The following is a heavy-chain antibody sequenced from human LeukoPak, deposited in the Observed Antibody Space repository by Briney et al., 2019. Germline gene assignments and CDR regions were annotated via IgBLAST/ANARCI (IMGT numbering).Heavy chain of an antibody. J-gene: IGHJ4*02. CDR3: ISPRTSSY. CDR2: IKSKIDGGTT. CDR1: GFTFNKAW. D-gene: IGHD2-2*01. V-gene: IGHV3-15*07. Sequence: GGSLRLSCAASGFTFNKAWMNWVRQAPGKGLEWVGRIKSKIDGGTTDYAAPVKGRFIISRDDSKNTLYLQMNSLETEDTALYYRISPRTSSYWGQGTLVTVSS.